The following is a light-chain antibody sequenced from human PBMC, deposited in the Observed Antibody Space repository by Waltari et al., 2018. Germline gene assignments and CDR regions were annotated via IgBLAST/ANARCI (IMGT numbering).Light chain of an antibody. CDR3: QQYYSTPLT. J-gene: IGKJ4*01. Sequence: DIVMTQSPDSLAVSCVDRATVHCNSLNTVLYSSKNKNYLACYQQKPGQPPELLIHSASSRESGVPDRFSGRGSGTDFTLTISSLQAEDVAVYYCQQYYSTPLTFGGGTKVEIK. CDR2: SAS. V-gene: IGKV4-1*01. CDR1: NTVLYSSKNKNY.